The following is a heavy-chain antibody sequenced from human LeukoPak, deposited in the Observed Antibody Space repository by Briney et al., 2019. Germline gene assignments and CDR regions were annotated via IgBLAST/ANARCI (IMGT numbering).Heavy chain of an antibody. J-gene: IGHJ4*02. V-gene: IGHV3-48*01. CDR2: ISNSSSSI. Sequence: GGSLRLSCAASGFTFSRNSMNWVRQAPGKGLEWVSYISNSSSSIYYADSVRGRFTISRDNAKNTLFLQMNSLRPEDTAVYYCAKDARRTFGLSSGLYRGSYYSDYWGQGTLVTVSS. CDR3: AKDARRTFGLSSGLYRGSYYSDY. D-gene: IGHD6-19*01. CDR1: GFTFSRNS.